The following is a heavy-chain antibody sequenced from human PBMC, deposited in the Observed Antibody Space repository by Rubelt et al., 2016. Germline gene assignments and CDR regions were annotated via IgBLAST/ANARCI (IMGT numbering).Heavy chain of an antibody. CDR2: ISDDGSNK. Sequence: GGSLRLSCAASGFTFSSYSMNWVRQAPGKGLEWMAVISDDGSNKYYADSVKGRFTISRDNSKNTLYLQMNNLKTEDTAVYYCATDPNQLPLYYFEYWGQGTLVTVSS. CDR3: ATDPNQLPLYYFEY. D-gene: IGHD2-2*01. V-gene: IGHV3-30*03. J-gene: IGHJ4*02. CDR1: GFTFSSYS.